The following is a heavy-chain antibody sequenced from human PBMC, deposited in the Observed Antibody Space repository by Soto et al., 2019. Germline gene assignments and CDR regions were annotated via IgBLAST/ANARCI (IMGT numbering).Heavy chain of an antibody. J-gene: IGHJ5*02. CDR1: GYTFTSYG. CDR3: ARDVVVHHPGWFDP. CDR2: ISAYNGNT. Sequence: EASVKVSCKASGYTFTSYGISWVRQAPGQGLEWMGWISAYNGNTNYAQKLQGRVTMTTDTSTSTAYMELRSLRSDDTAVYYCARDVVVHHPGWFDPWGQGTLVTVSS. D-gene: IGHD3-22*01. V-gene: IGHV1-18*01.